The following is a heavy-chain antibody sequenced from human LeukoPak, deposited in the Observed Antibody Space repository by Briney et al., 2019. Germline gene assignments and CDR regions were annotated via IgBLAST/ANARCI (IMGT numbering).Heavy chain of an antibody. J-gene: IGHJ6*02. CDR2: IIPIFSTT. CDR1: GGTFSSYA. Sequence: GASVKVSCKASGGTFSSYAISWVRQAPGQGLEWMGGIIPIFSTTNYAQKFQGRVTITADESTSTAYMELSSLRSEDTAVYYCARDGRYYYGSGSQSGYYYGMDVWGQGTTVTVSS. D-gene: IGHD3-10*01. CDR3: ARDGRYYYGSGSQSGYYYGMDV. V-gene: IGHV1-69*01.